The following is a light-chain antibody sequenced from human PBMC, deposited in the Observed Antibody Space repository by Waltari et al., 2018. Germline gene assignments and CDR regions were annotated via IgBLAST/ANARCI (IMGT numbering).Light chain of an antibody. CDR1: SSNIGGNS. CDR2: DES. J-gene: IGLJ1*01. V-gene: IGLV1-51*01. CDR3: GTGDSSLSAYV. Sequence: QSVLTQPPSVSAAPGQKVTISCSGSSSNIGGNSVSWYQQLPGTAPKLRIYDESKPPSGVPERVSVSKSGAAATLGITGLQTGDEAEYYGGTGDSSLSAYVFGTGTKVTVL.